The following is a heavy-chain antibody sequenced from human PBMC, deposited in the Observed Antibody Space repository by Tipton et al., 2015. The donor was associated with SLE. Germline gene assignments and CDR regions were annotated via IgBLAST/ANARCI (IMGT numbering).Heavy chain of an antibody. CDR3: ARGSDHFGFLDS. J-gene: IGHJ4*02. D-gene: IGHD2-21*01. CDR1: GGSISTYY. V-gene: IGHV4-59*12. CDR2: IFYSGST. Sequence: TLSLTCTVSGGSISTYYWSWIRQSPGKGLEWIGYIFYSGSTNCNASLKSRVTMSLDTSKNQFSLKVSFVTAADTAIYYCARGSDHFGFLDSWGQGTPVIVSS.